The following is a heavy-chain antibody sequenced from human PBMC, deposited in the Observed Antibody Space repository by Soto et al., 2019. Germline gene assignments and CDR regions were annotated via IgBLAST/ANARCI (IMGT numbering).Heavy chain of an antibody. CDR2: MNPNSAGT. CDR1: GYTFSGYF. CDR3: AIGSYSSSWRVFDY. J-gene: IGHJ4*02. D-gene: IGHD6-13*01. Sequence: QVQLVQSGADVKKPGASVKVSCKTSGYTFSGYFMHWLRQAPGQGLECMGWMNPNSAGTDYAQNVQGRVSMTWDTSIRTASMELSRLRSDDTAIYYWAIGSYSSSWRVFDYWCQGTLVTVSS. V-gene: IGHV1-2*02.